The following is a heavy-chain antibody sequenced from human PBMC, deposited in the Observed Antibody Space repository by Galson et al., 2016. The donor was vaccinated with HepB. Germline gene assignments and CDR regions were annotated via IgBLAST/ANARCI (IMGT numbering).Heavy chain of an antibody. D-gene: IGHD3-22*01. CDR2: ISFDGKSK. J-gene: IGHJ4*02. CDR3: ARKFGNSGYADY. V-gene: IGHV3-30*03. Sequence: SLRLSCAVSGYLFSAHGMLWVRQAPGKGLEWVAIISFDGKSKNYVDYVKGRFTISRDNSKNTLYLEMNSLRAEGTAVYYCARKFGNSGYADYWGQGTLVTVSS. CDR1: GYLFSAHG.